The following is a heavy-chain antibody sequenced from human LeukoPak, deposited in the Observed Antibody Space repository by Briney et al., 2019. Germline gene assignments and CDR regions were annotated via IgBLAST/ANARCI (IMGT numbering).Heavy chain of an antibody. Sequence: GGSLRLSCAASGFTFDDYGMSWVRQAPGKGLEWVSGINWNGGSTGYADSVKGRFTISRDNSKNTLYLQMNSLRAEDTAVYYCARDYRGYFDYWGQGTLVTVSS. J-gene: IGHJ4*02. D-gene: IGHD1-14*01. CDR1: GFTFDDYG. CDR3: ARDYRGYFDY. V-gene: IGHV3-20*04. CDR2: INWNGGST.